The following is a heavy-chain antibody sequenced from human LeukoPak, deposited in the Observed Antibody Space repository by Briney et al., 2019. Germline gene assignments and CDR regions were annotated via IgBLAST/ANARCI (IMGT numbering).Heavy chain of an antibody. CDR2: VYHSGST. D-gene: IGHD5-18*01. CDR3: ARGRGYSYGYSLY. V-gene: IGHV4-30-2*01. J-gene: IGHJ4*02. Sequence: SQTLSLTCTVSGGSISITGISWNWVRQPPGKGLEWIGCVYHSGSTYLNPSLKSRVTMSVDKSKNQFSLKLNSVTAADTAVYYCARGRGYSYGYSLYWGQGTLVTVSS. CDR1: GGSISITGIS.